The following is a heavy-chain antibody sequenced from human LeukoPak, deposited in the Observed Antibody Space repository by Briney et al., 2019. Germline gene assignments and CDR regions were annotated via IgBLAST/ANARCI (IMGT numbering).Heavy chain of an antibody. CDR1: GGSISSGSYY. CDR3: AREIPTLSWYEVPFEI. V-gene: IGHV4-61*02. J-gene: IGHJ3*02. D-gene: IGHD6-13*01. CDR2: IYTSGST. Sequence: SETLSLTCTVSGGSISSGSYYWSWLRQPAGKGLEWIGRIYTSGSTNYNPSLKGRVTISVDTSKNQFSLKLSSVTAADTAVYYCAREIPTLSWYEVPFEIWGQGTMVPVSS.